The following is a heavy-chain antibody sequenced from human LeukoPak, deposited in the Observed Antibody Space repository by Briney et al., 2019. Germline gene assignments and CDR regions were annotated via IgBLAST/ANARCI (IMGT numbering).Heavy chain of an antibody. Sequence: GGSLRLSCAASGFTVSSNYMSWVRQAPGKGPEWVSVIYSGGSTYYADSVKGRFTISRDNSKNTLYLQMNSLRAEDTAVYYCARDNGNFAFDIWGQGTMVTVSS. CDR3: ARDNGNFAFDI. CDR1: GFTVSSNY. J-gene: IGHJ3*02. D-gene: IGHD2-21*01. V-gene: IGHV3-66*01. CDR2: IYSGGST.